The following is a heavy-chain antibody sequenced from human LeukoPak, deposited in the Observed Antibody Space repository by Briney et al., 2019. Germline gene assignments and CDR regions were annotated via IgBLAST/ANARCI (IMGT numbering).Heavy chain of an antibody. CDR2: IYHSGNT. J-gene: IGHJ4*02. CDR3: ARDRPGESSLDY. Sequence: SETLSLTCTVSGYSISSGYYWGWIRQPPGKGLEWIGSIYHSGNTYYSPSLKSRVTISVETSKNQFSLNLGSVTAADTAVYYCARDRPGESSLDYWGQGILVTVSS. V-gene: IGHV4-38-2*02. D-gene: IGHD3-10*01. CDR1: GYSISSGYY.